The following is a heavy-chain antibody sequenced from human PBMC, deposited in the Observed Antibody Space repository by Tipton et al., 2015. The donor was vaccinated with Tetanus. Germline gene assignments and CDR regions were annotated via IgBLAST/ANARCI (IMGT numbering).Heavy chain of an antibody. D-gene: IGHD3-10*01. J-gene: IGHJ5*02. CDR1: GHDSRSYW. V-gene: IGHV5-51*01. Sequence: QLVQSGAEVRRAGESLKISCKVSGHDSRSYWISWVRQMPGKGLEWMGIVSPGDSDATYSPSFQGQVTISADKPISTAYLQRRSLKAADTAIDFCARLPKQYSASGSTWGQGTLVTVSS. CDR2: VSPGDSDA. CDR3: ARLPKQYSASGST.